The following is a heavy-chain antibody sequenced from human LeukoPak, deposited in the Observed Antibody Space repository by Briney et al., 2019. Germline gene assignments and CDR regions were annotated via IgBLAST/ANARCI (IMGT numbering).Heavy chain of an antibody. V-gene: IGHV4-34*01. CDR3: AKGDGDDYSNHGFDY. CDR1: GGSFSGYY. CDR2: INHSGST. Sequence: PSETLSLTCAVYGGSFSGYYWSWIRQPPGKGLEWIGEINHSGSTNYNPSLKSRVTISVDTSENQFSLKLSSVTAADTAVYYCAKGDGDDYSNHGFDYWGQGTLVTVSS. D-gene: IGHD4-11*01. J-gene: IGHJ4*02.